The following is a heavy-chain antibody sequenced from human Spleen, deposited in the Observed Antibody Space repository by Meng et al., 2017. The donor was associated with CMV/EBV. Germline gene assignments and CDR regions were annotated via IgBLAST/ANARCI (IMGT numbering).Heavy chain of an antibody. CDR1: GGSVSSGSYY. CDR3: ARAPLGGGYFDYYSYGMDL. V-gene: IGHV4-61*01. J-gene: IGHJ6*02. D-gene: IGHD3-16*01. Sequence: GSLRLSCTVSGGSVSSGSYYWSWIRQPPGKGLECIGYVYYSGSTNYNPSLKSRVTISVDTPKNQFSLRLSSVTAADTAVYYCARAPLGGGYFDYYSYGMDLWGQGTTVTVSS. CDR2: VYYSGST.